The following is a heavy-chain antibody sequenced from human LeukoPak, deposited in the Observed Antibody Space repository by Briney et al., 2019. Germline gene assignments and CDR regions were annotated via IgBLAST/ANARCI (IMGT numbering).Heavy chain of an antibody. CDR3: ARVMLAEELKIDP. J-gene: IGHJ5*02. Sequence: KPSETLSLTCTVSGGSISSGGYYWSWIRQHPGKGLEWIGYIYYSGSTYYNPSLKSRVTISVDTSKNQFSLKLSSVTAADTAVYYCARVMLAEELKIDPWGQGTLVTVSS. V-gene: IGHV4-31*03. D-gene: IGHD3-10*01. CDR1: GGSISSGGYY. CDR2: IYYSGST.